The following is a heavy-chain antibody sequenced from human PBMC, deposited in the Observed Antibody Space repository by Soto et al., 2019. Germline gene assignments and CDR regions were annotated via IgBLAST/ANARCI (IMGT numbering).Heavy chain of an antibody. CDR1: GFTFSTSG. V-gene: IGHV3-23*01. CDR3: ATARHCSSDACPAAE. Sequence: LRLSCAASGFTFSTSGMLWVRQPPGEGLEWVSAIGPNPANTKYTDSVKGRFTISRDNSKNTVFLQMSSLRAEDTALYYCATARHCSSDACPAAEWGQGTLVTVSS. D-gene: IGHD2-2*01. CDR2: IGPNPANT. J-gene: IGHJ4*02.